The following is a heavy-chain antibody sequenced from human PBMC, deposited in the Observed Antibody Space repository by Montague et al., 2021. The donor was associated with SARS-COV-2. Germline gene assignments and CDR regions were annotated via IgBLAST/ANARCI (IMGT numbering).Heavy chain of an antibody. Sequence: SETLSLTCTVSSGSISNYYWSWIRQPAGTGLEWIGRIYSSGGTNSNPSLKSRISMSVDTSTTQFSLKLSSVTATDTAIYYCARDYSHCSGGSCVFDYWGQGTLVTVSS. J-gene: IGHJ4*02. CDR2: IYSSGGT. V-gene: IGHV4-4*07. D-gene: IGHD2-15*01. CDR3: ARDYSHCSGGSCVFDY. CDR1: SGSISNYY.